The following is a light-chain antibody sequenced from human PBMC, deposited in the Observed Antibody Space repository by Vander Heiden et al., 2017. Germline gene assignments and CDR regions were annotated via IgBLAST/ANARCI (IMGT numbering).Light chain of an antibody. Sequence: QLVLTQPPSASGTPGQRVTIARYRRSSNVGSNAVNWYQQLPGTAPKLLIYSNSQRPSGVPDRFSGSKSGTSASLAISGLQSEDEADYYCAAWDNSLSGVVFGGGTKLTVL. CDR3: AAWDNSLSGVV. V-gene: IGLV1-44*01. J-gene: IGLJ2*01. CDR2: SNS. CDR1: SSNVGSNA.